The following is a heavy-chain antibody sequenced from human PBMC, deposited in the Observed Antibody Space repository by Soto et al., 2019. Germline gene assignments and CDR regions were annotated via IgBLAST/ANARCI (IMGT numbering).Heavy chain of an antibody. V-gene: IGHV3-23*01. CDR2: ISGSGDRT. CDR3: AKASTYEYVWGSFRYYFDH. D-gene: IGHD3-16*02. J-gene: IGHJ4*02. CDR1: GFSFNIFA. Sequence: GGSLRLSCAASGFSFNIFAMSWVRQAPGKGLEWVSGISGSGDRTHYVDSVKGRFTISRDNVKNTLYLQMSSLRAEDTAAYYCAKASTYEYVWGSFRYYFDHWGQGALVTVSS.